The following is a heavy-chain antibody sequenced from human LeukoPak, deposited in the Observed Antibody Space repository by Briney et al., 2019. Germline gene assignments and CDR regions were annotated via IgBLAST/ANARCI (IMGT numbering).Heavy chain of an antibody. J-gene: IGHJ4*02. CDR2: IYRSGRT. V-gene: IGHV4-38-2*02. Sequence: SETLSLTCTVSGGSISSGYYWGWIRQPPGKGLEWIGSIYRSGRTYYNPSLKSRVSTSVDTSKNQFSLKLSSVTAADTAEYYCARGASYDSFFFDYWGQGTLVTVSS. CDR3: ARGASYDSFFFDY. D-gene: IGHD3-22*01. CDR1: GGSISSGYY.